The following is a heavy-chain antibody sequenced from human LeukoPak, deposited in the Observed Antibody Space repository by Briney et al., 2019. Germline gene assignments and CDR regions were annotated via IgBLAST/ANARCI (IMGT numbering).Heavy chain of an antibody. CDR1: GDSISTYY. D-gene: IGHD2-15*01. Sequence: PSETLSLTCTVSGDSISTYYWSWIRQPPGKGLEWIGEINHSGSTNYNPSLKSRVTISVDTSKNQFSLKLSSVTAADTAVYYCARSGQYCSGGSCYPGGLDYWGQGTLVTVSS. CDR3: ARSGQYCSGGSCYPGGLDY. CDR2: INHSGST. J-gene: IGHJ4*02. V-gene: IGHV4-34*01.